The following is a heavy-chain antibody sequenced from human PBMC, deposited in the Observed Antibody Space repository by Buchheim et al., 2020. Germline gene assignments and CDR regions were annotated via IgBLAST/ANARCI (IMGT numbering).Heavy chain of an antibody. Sequence: QVQLVQSGAEVRQPGASVKVSCKASGYTFTTYYLHLVRQAPGQGLEWMGIINPSGGSTTYAQNFQGRVTMTRDTSTSTVYMGLSSLRSEDTAVYYCARGPAITATGSRNYYGMDVWGQGTT. J-gene: IGHJ6*02. CDR2: INPSGGST. CDR1: GYTFTTYY. V-gene: IGHV1-46*01. D-gene: IGHD1-7*01. CDR3: ARGPAITATGSRNYYGMDV.